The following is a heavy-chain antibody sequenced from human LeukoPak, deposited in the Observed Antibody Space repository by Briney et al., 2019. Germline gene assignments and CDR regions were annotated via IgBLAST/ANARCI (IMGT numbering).Heavy chain of an antibody. CDR2: IRDSGGST. CDR3: ARLQHPTPNCYGMDV. J-gene: IGHJ6*02. V-gene: IGHV3-23*01. CDR1: GFSFSSYA. D-gene: IGHD2-15*01. Sequence: PGGSLILSCAASGFSFSSYAMNWVRQAPGKGLEWVSGIRDSGGSTFYADSVKGRFTISRDNSKNTLYLQMNSLRAEDTAVYYCARLQHPTPNCYGMDVWGQGTTVTVSS.